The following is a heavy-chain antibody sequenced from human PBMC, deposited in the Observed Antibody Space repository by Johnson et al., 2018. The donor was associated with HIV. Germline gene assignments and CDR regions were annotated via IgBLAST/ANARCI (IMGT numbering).Heavy chain of an antibody. D-gene: IGHD2-15*01. CDR2: ISSSGSTI. CDR1: GFTFSDYY. J-gene: IGHJ3*02. Sequence: QVQLVESGGGVVQPGRSLRLSCAASGFTFSDYYMTWIRQAPGKRLEWVSYISSSGSTIYYADSVKGRFTISRDNAKNSLYLQMNSLRAEDTAFYYCATESRYCSGGSCQDAFDIWGQGTMVTVSS. CDR3: ATESRYCSGGSCQDAFDI. V-gene: IGHV3-11*01.